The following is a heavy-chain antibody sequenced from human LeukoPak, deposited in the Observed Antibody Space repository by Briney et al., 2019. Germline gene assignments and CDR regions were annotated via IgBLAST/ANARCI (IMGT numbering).Heavy chain of an antibody. D-gene: IGHD6-19*01. J-gene: IGHJ4*02. V-gene: IGHV3-30*04. CDR1: XXTFSRFA. CDR2: ISYDGSTH. Sequence: PGXXXXLSCXXSXXTFSRFAXHWVRQGPGKGLEWVAVISYDGSTHYYPDSVKGRFTVSRDNSKNTLYLQMSSLRPEDTAVYYCARASSTAVAGTGFDSWGQGALVTVSS. CDR3: ARASSTAVAGTGFDS.